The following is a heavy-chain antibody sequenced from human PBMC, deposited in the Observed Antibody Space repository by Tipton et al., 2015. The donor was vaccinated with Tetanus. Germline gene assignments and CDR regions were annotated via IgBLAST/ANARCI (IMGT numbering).Heavy chain of an antibody. J-gene: IGHJ4*02. V-gene: IGHV4-39*02. D-gene: IGHD5/OR15-5a*01. Sequence: TLSLTCIVSGGSLRSSNYYGAWVRQSPVKGLEWVGSVGYSGRTYYNPSLKSRVSMSVDTSKKDFSVRLTSVTAADTAVYYCARLREIVSRSGWAFDYWGQGIVVTVAS. CDR2: VGYSGRT. CDR1: GGSLRSSNYY. CDR3: ARLREIVSRSGWAFDY.